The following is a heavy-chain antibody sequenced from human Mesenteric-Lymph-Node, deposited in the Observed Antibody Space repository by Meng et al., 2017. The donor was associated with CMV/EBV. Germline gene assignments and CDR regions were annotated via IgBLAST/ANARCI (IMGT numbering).Heavy chain of an antibody. Sequence: QRQLQDAHPRLVNPSETRSLKCTVSGGSISSSWHYWGWIRQPPGKGLEWIGSIFYSGSAHYNPALESRVTISIDKSKNEFFLNLGSVTAADTAMYFCARDTLTYSYGPGWIDPWGQGTLVTVSS. CDR2: IFYSGSA. CDR3: ARDTLTYSYGPGWIDP. CDR1: GGSISSSWHY. J-gene: IGHJ5*02. V-gene: IGHV4-39*02. D-gene: IGHD3-10*01.